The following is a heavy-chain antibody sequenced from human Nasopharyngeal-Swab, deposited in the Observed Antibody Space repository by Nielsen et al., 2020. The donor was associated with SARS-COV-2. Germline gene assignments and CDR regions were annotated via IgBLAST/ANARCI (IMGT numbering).Heavy chain of an antibody. CDR2: IYADGTST. Sequence: LKISCAASGFPFSHYAMSWVRQPPGKGLEWVSVIYADGTSTYYADSVKGRFTISRDNAKNSLYLQMNTLRAEDTAVYYCVRDVIATVTTPPDYWGQGTLVTVSS. J-gene: IGHJ4*02. CDR1: GFPFSHYA. D-gene: IGHD4-17*01. V-gene: IGHV3-23*03. CDR3: VRDVIATVTTPPDY.